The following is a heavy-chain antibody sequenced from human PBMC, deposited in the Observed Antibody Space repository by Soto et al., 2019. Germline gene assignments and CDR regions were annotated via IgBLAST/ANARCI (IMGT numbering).Heavy chain of an antibody. CDR1: GFTFSSYG. J-gene: IGHJ3*02. CDR3: ARAAGYSSGSRAFDI. V-gene: IGHV3-33*01. Sequence: GGSLRLSCAASGFTFSSYGMHWVRQAPGKGLEWVAVIWYDGSSTSYADSVKGRFTISRDNAKNTLYLQMNSLRAEDTAVYYCARAAGYSSGSRAFDIWGQGTMVTVSS. D-gene: IGHD6-19*01. CDR2: IWYDGSST.